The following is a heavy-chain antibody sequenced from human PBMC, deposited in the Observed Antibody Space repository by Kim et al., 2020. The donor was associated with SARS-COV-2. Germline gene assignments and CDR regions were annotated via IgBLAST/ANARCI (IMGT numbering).Heavy chain of an antibody. V-gene: IGHV3-43*01. CDR1: GFNFNDYT. CDR3: TKGPSGPFFDYGMDV. D-gene: IGHD1-26*01. CDR2: ITWDGNTA. J-gene: IGHJ6*02. Sequence: GGSLRLFCAASGFNFNDYTMYWVRQAPGRGLEWVSLITWDGNTAYYGDSVKGRFTISRDNSKNSLYLQMNSLKIEDTAFYYCTKGPSGPFFDYGMDVWGRGTTVTVSS.